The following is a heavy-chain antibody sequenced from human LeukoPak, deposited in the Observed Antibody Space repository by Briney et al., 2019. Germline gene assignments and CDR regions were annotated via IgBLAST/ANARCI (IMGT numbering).Heavy chain of an antibody. J-gene: IGHJ6*02. Sequence: PSGTLSLTCAVSGASISSSNWWSWVRQPPGKGLAWIGEIYHSGSTNYNPSLKSRVTISVDKSKNQFSLKLSSVTAADTAVYYCARDRSIAAPRVDYYGMDVWGQGTTVTVSS. CDR1: GASISSSNW. CDR3: ARDRSIAAPRVDYYGMDV. V-gene: IGHV4-4*02. D-gene: IGHD6-13*01. CDR2: IYHSGST.